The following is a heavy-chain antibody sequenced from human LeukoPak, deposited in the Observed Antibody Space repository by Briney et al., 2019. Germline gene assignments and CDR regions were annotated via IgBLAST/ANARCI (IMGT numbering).Heavy chain of an antibody. CDR3: ARSPYYMDV. CDR2: IYYSGST. CDR1: GGSISRYY. Sequence: SETLSLTCTVSGGSISRYYWSWIRQPPGKGLEWIGYIYYSGSTNYNPSLKSRVTISMDTSKNQFSLKLSSVAAADTAVYYCARSPYYMDVWGKGTTVTVSS. V-gene: IGHV4-59*01. J-gene: IGHJ6*03.